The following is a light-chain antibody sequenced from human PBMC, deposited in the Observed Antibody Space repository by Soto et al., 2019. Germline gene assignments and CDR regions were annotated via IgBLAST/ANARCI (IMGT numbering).Light chain of an antibody. CDR1: QSVSSSY. J-gene: IGKJ1*01. Sequence: IVLTQSPGTLSFPQGERATLSCKASQSVSSSYLAWYRQRPGQAPRLLIYGPSSRATGIPDRFSGSGSGTEFTLTISRLQSEDFAAYYCQQYASYPWTFGQGTKVDIK. CDR2: GPS. V-gene: IGKV3-20*01. CDR3: QQYASYPWT.